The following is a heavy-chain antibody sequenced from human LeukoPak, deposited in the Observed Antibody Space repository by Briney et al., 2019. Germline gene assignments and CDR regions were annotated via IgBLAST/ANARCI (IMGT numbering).Heavy chain of an antibody. CDR1: GYTFTSYY. D-gene: IGHD3-10*01. J-gene: IGHJ4*02. Sequence: GASVKVSGKASGYTFTSYYMHWVRQAPGQGLEWMGIINPSGGSTSYAQKFQGRVTITADESTSTAYMELSSLRAEDTAIYYCARPHSSITMVRGVLGNWGQGTLVTVSS. V-gene: IGHV1-46*01. CDR3: ARPHSSITMVRGVLGN. CDR2: INPSGGST.